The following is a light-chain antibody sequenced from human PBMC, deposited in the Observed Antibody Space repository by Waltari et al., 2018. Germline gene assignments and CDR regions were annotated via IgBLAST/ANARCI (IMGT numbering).Light chain of an antibody. CDR2: GAS. Sequence: DIVLTQSPGTLSLSPGDRATLSCRASQSVSSNFLAWYQQKPGQAPRLLIYGASSRTTGIPGRFSGSGSGTDFTLTISRLEPEDFAVYYCQQYGSSPRTFGQGTKLEIK. V-gene: IGKV3-20*01. CDR3: QQYGSSPRT. CDR1: QSVSSNF. J-gene: IGKJ2*01.